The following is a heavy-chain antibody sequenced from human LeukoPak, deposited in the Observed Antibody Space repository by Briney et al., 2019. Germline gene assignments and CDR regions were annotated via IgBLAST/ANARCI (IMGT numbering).Heavy chain of an antibody. CDR1: GDSVSTNNAA. CDR3: ARDPGAGDFDY. CDR2: AYYRSKWYY. V-gene: IGHV6-1*01. J-gene: IGHJ4*02. Sequence: SQTLSLTCAISGDSVSTNNAAWHWLRQSPSRGLEWLGRAYYRSKWYYDYAVSVKSRKTINPDTSKNHFSLQLNSVTPEDTAVYYCARDPGAGDFDYWARGTLVTVSS. D-gene: IGHD6-19*01.